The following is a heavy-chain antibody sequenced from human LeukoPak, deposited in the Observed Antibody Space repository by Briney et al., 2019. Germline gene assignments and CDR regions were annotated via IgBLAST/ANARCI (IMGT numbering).Heavy chain of an antibody. CDR1: GFTSSSYA. Sequence: PGGSLRLSCAASGFTSSSYAIIWVRQAPGKGLEWVSTISGSGGSTNYADSVKGRFTISRDNSKNTLYLQMNSLRAEDTAVYYCAKDGKKHGGTWDFDYWGQGTLVTVSS. V-gene: IGHV3-23*01. J-gene: IGHJ4*02. CDR3: AKDGKKHGGTWDFDY. D-gene: IGHD1-1*01. CDR2: ISGSGGST.